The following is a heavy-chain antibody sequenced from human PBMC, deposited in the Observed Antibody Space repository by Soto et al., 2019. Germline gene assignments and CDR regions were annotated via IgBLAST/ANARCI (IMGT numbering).Heavy chain of an antibody. Sequence: ASVKVSCKAPGGTFSSYTISWVRQAPGQGLEWMGGIIPIFGTANYAQKFQGRVTITADEPTNTAYMELSSLRSEDTVVYYCARLLSSSPRYYYGMDVWGQGTTVTVSS. D-gene: IGHD2-2*01. J-gene: IGHJ6*02. CDR2: IIPIFGTA. CDR3: ARLLSSSPRYYYGMDV. V-gene: IGHV1-69*13. CDR1: GGTFSSYT.